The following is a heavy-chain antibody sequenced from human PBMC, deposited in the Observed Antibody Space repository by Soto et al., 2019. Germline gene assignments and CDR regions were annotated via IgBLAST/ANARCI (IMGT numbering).Heavy chain of an antibody. J-gene: IGHJ4*02. D-gene: IGHD6-19*01. CDR2: IGGGGRLI. CDR3: ARDRGWAFDW. Sequence: EVQLVESGGGLVQRGGSLRLSCAASGFTFSSFSMNWVRQAPGRGLEWISYIGGGGRLISYADSVKGRFAISRDNAQNSLYLQMDSLRDEDTAVYYCARDRGWAFDWWGQGTLVSVSS. V-gene: IGHV3-48*02. CDR1: GFTFSSFS.